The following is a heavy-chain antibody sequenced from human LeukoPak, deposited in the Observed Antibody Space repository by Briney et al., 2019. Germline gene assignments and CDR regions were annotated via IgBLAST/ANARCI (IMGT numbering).Heavy chain of an antibody. CDR3: ARVPSGSHDAFDI. CDR1: GYSFTSYW. V-gene: IGHV5-51*01. D-gene: IGHD3-22*01. CDR2: IYPGDSDT. J-gene: IGHJ3*02. Sequence: GESLKISCKGSGYSFTSYWIGWVRPMPGKGLEWMGIIYPGDSDTRYSPSFQGQVNISADKSISTAYLQWSSLKASDTAMYYCARVPSGSHDAFDIWGQGTMVTVSS.